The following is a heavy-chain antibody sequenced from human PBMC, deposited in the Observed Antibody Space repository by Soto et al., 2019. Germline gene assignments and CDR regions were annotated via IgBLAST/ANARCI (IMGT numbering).Heavy chain of an antibody. Sequence: GGSLRLSCAASGFTFSDYYMSWIRQAPGKGLEWVSYISSSGSTIYYADSVKGRFTISRDNAKNSLYLQMNSLRAEDTAVYYCARDGVDTFYYYYMDVWGKGTTVTVSS. CDR2: ISSSGSTI. CDR3: ARDGVDTFYYYYMDV. V-gene: IGHV3-11*01. J-gene: IGHJ6*03. CDR1: GFTFSDYY. D-gene: IGHD5-18*01.